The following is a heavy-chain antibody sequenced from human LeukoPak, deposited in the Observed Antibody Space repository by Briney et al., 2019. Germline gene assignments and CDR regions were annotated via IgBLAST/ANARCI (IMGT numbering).Heavy chain of an antibody. J-gene: IGHJ4*02. CDR3: ARDFSFDY. V-gene: IGHV3-23*01. D-gene: IGHD2/OR15-2a*01. Sequence: GGSLRLSCAASGFTFSSYAMSWVRQAPGKGLEWVSAITGSGYSTYYADSVKGRFTISRDNSKNTVYLQMKSLRAEDTAVYYCARDFSFDYWGQGTLVTVSS. CDR2: ITGSGYST. CDR1: GFTFSSYA.